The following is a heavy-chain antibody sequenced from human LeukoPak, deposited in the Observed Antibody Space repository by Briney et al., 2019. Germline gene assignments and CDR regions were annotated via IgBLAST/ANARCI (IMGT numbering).Heavy chain of an antibody. CDR3: ARDDSSGYYFDY. CDR2: IYYSGST. CDR1: GGTISSHY. D-gene: IGHD3-22*01. J-gene: IGHJ4*02. Sequence: SETLSLTCTVSGGTISSHYRSWIRQPPGKGLEWIGYIYYSGSTNYNPSLKSRVTISVDTSKNQFSLKLSSVTAADTAVYYCARDDSSGYYFDYWGQGTLVTVSS. V-gene: IGHV4-59*11.